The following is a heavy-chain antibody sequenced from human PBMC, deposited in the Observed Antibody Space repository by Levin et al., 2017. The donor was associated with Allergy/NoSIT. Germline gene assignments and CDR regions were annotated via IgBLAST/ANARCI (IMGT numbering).Heavy chain of an antibody. CDR2: IYPGDSDT. V-gene: IGHV5-51*01. Sequence: AASVKVSCKGSGYSFTSYWIGWVRQMPGKGLEWMGIIYPGDSDTRYSPSFQGQVTISADKSISTAYLQWSSLKASDTAMYYCARQGSIVGAETADYWGQGTLVTVSS. CDR3: ARQGSIVGAETADY. D-gene: IGHD1-26*01. CDR1: GYSFTSYW. J-gene: IGHJ4*02.